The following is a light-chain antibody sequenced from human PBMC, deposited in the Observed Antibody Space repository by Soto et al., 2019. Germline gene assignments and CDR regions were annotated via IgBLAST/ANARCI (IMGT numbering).Light chain of an antibody. V-gene: IGKV1-27*01. CDR3: QKYNSAPWT. CDR2: AAS. Sequence: DIQMTQSPSSLSASVGDRVNITCRASQGINNYLAWYQQKPGKVPKLLIYAASTLQSGVPSRFSGSESGTDFTRTNSSLQPEDVATYYCQKYNSAPWTFGQGTKVEIK. J-gene: IGKJ1*01. CDR1: QGINNY.